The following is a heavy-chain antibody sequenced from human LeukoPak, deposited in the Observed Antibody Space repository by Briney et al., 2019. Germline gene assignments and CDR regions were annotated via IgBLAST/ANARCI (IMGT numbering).Heavy chain of an antibody. J-gene: IGHJ5*02. CDR1: GYTFTSYA. Sequence: VASVNVSCKASGYTFTSYAMHWMRQAPGQRLEWMGWINAGNGNTKYSQKFQGRVTITRDTSASTAYMELSSLRSEDTAVYYCARVGPIAAAAYNWFDPWGQGTLVTVSS. CDR2: INAGNGNT. CDR3: ARVGPIAAAAYNWFDP. D-gene: IGHD6-13*01. V-gene: IGHV1-3*01.